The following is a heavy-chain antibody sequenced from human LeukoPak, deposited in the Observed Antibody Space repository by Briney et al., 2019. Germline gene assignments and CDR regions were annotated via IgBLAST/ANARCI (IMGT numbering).Heavy chain of an antibody. J-gene: IGHJ4*02. V-gene: IGHV4-59*01. CDR3: ARGVSGYYYGYDY. CDR1: GGSISSYY. D-gene: IGHD3-22*01. Sequence: PSETLSLTCTVSGGSISSYYWSWIRQPPGKGLEWIGYIYYSGSTNYNPSLKSRVTISVDTSKNQFSLKLSSVTAADTAVYYCARGVSGYYYGYDYWGQGTLVTVSS. CDR2: IYYSGST.